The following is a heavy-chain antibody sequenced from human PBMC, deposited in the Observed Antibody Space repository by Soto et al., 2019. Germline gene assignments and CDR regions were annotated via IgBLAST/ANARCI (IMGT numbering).Heavy chain of an antibody. Sequence: QVQLQESGPGLVKPSGTLSLTCAVSGGSISSSNWWSWVRQPPGKGLEWIGEIYHSGSTNYNPSLNSRVTISVVKSTNPFSLKLSSVTAADTAVYYCARSPDSSGYYPRWYYYGMDVWGQGTTVTVSS. J-gene: IGHJ6*02. V-gene: IGHV4-4*02. CDR2: IYHSGST. CDR1: GGSISSSNW. CDR3: ARSPDSSGYYPRWYYYGMDV. D-gene: IGHD3-22*01.